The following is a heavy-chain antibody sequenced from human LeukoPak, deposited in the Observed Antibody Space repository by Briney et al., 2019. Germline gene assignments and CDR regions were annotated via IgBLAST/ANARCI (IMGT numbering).Heavy chain of an antibody. J-gene: IGHJ5*02. V-gene: IGHV3-74*01. CDR2: INSDGSST. Sequence: GGSLRLSCAASGFTFSSYWMPWVRQAPGKGLVWVSRINSDGSSTSYADSVKGRFTISRDNAKNTLYLQMNSLRAEDTAVYYCARGNYDFWSCYYNWFDPWGQGTLVTVSS. D-gene: IGHD3-3*01. CDR3: ARGNYDFWSCYYNWFDP. CDR1: GFTFSSYW.